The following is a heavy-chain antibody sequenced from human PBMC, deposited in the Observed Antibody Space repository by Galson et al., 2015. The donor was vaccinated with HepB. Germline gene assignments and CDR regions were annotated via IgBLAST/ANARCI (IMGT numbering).Heavy chain of an antibody. D-gene: IGHD2-2*02. V-gene: IGHV1-2*06. J-gene: IGHJ4*02. CDR2: INPNSGGT. CDR3: ARGLGYCSSTSCYKDFDY. Sequence: SVKVSCKASGYTFTGYYMHWVRQAPGQGLEWMGRINPNSGGTNYAQKFQGRVTMTRDTSISTAYMELSRLRSDDTAVYYCARGLGYCSSTSCYKDFDYWGQGTLVTVSS. CDR1: GYTFTGYY.